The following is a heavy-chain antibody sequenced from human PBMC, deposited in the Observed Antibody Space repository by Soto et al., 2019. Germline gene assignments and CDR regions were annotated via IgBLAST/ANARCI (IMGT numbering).Heavy chain of an antibody. J-gene: IGHJ6*03. CDR1: GYSFTSYW. Sequence: GESLKISCKGSGYSFTSYWIGWGRQMPGKGLEWMGIIYPGDSDTRYSPSFQGQVTISADKSISTAYLQWSSLKASDTAMDYFARTVVVPAAMLPSYSYHMEVWGKGTTVTASS. D-gene: IGHD2-2*01. V-gene: IGHV5-51*01. CDR2: IYPGDSDT. CDR3: ARTVVVPAAMLPSYSYHMEV.